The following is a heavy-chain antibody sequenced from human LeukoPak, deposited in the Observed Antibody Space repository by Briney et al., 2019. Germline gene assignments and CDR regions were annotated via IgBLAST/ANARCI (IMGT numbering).Heavy chain of an antibody. CDR2: IRYDGSNK. V-gene: IGHV3-30*02. J-gene: IGHJ4*02. CDR3: ATDPSDY. CDR1: GFTFSSYG. Sequence: AGGSLRLSCAASGFTFSSYGMHWVRQAPGKGLEWVAFIRYDGSNKYYADSVKGRFTISRDNSKNTLHLQMNSLRAEDTAVYYCATDPSDYWGQGTLVTVSS.